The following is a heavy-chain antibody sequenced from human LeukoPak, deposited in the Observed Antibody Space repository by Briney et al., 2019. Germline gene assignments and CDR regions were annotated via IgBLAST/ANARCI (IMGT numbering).Heavy chain of an antibody. J-gene: IGHJ4*02. V-gene: IGHV3-23*01. CDR1: GFIFRHYT. D-gene: IGHD6-13*01. CDR3: TKVRSGSSNWALRVFDY. CDR2: ISPAGGTT. Sequence: GGSLRLSCAASGFIFRHYTMTWVRQAPGGGLEWVSTISPAGGTTYYAESMKGRFTISRDNSKSTLYLQMNNLGVEDTAVYYCTKVRSGSSNWALRVFDYWGQGALVTVSS.